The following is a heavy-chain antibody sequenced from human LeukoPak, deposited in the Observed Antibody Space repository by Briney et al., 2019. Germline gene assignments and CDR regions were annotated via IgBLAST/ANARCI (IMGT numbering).Heavy chain of an antibody. J-gene: IGHJ6*03. D-gene: IGHD2-2*01. CDR2: IYYSGST. V-gene: IGHV4-39*07. CDR1: GGSISSSSYY. Sequence: PSETLSLTCTVSGGSISSSSYYWGWIRQPPGKGLEWIGSIYYSGSTYYNPSLKGRVTISVDTSKNQFSLKLSSVTAADTAVYYCARVKEVIVVVPAANPYYYYYYMDVWGKGTTVTISS. CDR3: ARVKEVIVVVPAANPYYYYYYMDV.